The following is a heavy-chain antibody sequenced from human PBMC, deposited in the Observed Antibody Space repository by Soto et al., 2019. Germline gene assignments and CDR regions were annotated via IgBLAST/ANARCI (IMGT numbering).Heavy chain of an antibody. CDR3: ARRYKSAGWFDP. D-gene: IGHD1-1*01. CDR2: INTANGNT. V-gene: IGHV1-3*04. CDR1: GYSFNTYA. Sequence: QVQLVQSGAEVKKPGASVRVSCPASGYSFNTYAIHWVRQAPGQGLEWMGWINTANGNTEYSQKFQGRVTFTRDTSATTAYMDLSSLRSEDTATYYCARRYKSAGWFDPWGQGTLVTVSS. J-gene: IGHJ5*02.